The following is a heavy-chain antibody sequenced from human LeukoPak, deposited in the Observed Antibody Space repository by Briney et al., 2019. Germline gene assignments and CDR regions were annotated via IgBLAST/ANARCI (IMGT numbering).Heavy chain of an antibody. D-gene: IGHD4-11*01. V-gene: IGHV4-34*01. Sequence: SETLSLTRAVYVGSFSGYYWSWMRQPPGKGLECMGEINHSGSTNYNTSLKRRVTISVDTSKNQFSLKPSTATDADTAVYYCASSSNCPTPAYWGQGTLVTVSS. CDR2: INHSGST. CDR3: ASSSNCPTPAY. CDR1: VGSFSGYY. J-gene: IGHJ4*02.